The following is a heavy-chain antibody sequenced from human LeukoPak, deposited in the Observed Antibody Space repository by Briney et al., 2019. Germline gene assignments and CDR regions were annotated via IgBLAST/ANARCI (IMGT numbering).Heavy chain of an antibody. V-gene: IGHV1-24*01. J-gene: IGHJ4*02. Sequence: ASVKVSCRVSGYTLTELSMHWVRQAPGKGLEWMGGFDPEDGETIYAQKFQGRVTMTEDTSTDTAYMELSSLRSEDTAVYYCATAPTSIAVAGLDYWGQGTLVTVSS. CDR3: ATAPTSIAVAGLDY. CDR1: GYTLTELS. D-gene: IGHD6-19*01. CDR2: FDPEDGET.